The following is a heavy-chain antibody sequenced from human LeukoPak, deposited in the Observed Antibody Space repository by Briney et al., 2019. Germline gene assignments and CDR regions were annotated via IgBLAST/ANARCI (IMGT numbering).Heavy chain of an antibody. V-gene: IGHV4-59*01. CDR1: GGSISSYY. J-gene: IGHJ4*02. CDR3: ASSVAGTGVYYFDY. CDR2: IYYSGST. D-gene: IGHD6-19*01. Sequence: SETLSLTCTVSGGSISSYYWSWIRQPPGKGLEWIGCIYYSGSTNYNPSLKSRVTISVDTSKNQFSLKLSSVTAADTAVYYCASSVAGTGVYYFDYWGQGTLVTVSS.